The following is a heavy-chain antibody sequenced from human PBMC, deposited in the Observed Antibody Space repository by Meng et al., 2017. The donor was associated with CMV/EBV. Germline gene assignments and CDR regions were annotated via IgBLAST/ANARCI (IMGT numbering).Heavy chain of an antibody. CDR1: GGSISSYY. CDR3: ARGLVRSASDY. CDR2: IYYSGST. Sequence: SETLSLTCTVSGGSISSYYWSWIRQPPGKGLEWIGYIYYSGSTNYNPSLKSRVTISVDKSKNQFSLKLSSVTAADTAVYYCARGLVRSASDYWGQGTLVTVSS. D-gene: IGHD4-17*01. V-gene: IGHV4-59*01. J-gene: IGHJ4*02.